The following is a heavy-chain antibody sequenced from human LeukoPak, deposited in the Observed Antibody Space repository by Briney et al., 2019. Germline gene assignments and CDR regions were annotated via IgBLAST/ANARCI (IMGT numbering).Heavy chain of an antibody. D-gene: IGHD6-19*01. Sequence: GGLRLSCAASGFTFSSYAMSWVRQAPGKGLEWVSAISGSGGSTYYADSVKGRFTISRDNSKNTLYLQMNSLRAEDTAVYYCAKGRYSSGWFDPWGQGTLVTVSS. CDR2: ISGSGGST. CDR1: GFTFSSYA. J-gene: IGHJ5*02. V-gene: IGHV3-23*01. CDR3: AKGRYSSGWFDP.